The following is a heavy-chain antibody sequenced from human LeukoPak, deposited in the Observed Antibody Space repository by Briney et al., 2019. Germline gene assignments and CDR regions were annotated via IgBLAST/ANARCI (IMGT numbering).Heavy chain of an antibody. CDR1: GFTFSSYS. V-gene: IGHV3-21*01. D-gene: IGHD3-22*01. CDR2: ISSSSSYI. J-gene: IGHJ4*02. CDR3: AREEYYYDSSGLLSLYDY. Sequence: GGSLRLSCAASGFTFSSYSMNWVRQAPGKGLEWVSSISSSSSYIYYADSVKGRFTISRDNAKNSLYLQMNSLRAEDTAVYYCAREEYYYDSSGLLSLYDYWGQGTLVTVSS.